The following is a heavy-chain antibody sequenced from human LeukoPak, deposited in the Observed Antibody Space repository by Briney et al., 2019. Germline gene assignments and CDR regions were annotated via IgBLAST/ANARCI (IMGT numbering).Heavy chain of an antibody. Sequence: GASVKVSCKASGYTFTSCGISWVRQAPGQGLEWMGWISAYNGNTNYAQKLQGRVTMTTDTSTSTAYMELRSLRSDDTAVYYCAREELTRITIFGVAPDYWGQGTLDTVSS. CDR1: GYTFTSCG. D-gene: IGHD3-3*01. CDR3: AREELTRITIFGVAPDY. CDR2: ISAYNGNT. J-gene: IGHJ4*02. V-gene: IGHV1-18*01.